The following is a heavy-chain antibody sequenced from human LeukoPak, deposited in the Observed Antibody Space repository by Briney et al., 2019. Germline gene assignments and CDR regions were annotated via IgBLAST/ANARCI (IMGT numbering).Heavy chain of an antibody. CDR3: ARLNYYGSGSYYLPGYFDY. J-gene: IGHJ4*02. Sequence: GASVKVSCKASGGTFSSYAISWVRQAPGQGLEWMGGIIPIFGTANYAQKFQGRITITADKSTSTAYMELSSLRSEDTAVYYCARLNYYGSGSYYLPGYFDYWGQGTLVTVSS. D-gene: IGHD3-10*01. V-gene: IGHV1-69*06. CDR1: GGTFSSYA. CDR2: IIPIFGTA.